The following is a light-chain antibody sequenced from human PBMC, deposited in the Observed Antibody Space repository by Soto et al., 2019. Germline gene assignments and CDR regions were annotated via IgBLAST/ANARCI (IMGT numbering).Light chain of an antibody. J-gene: IGKJ1*01. Sequence: DIQMTQSPSTLSASVGDRVTITCRASQSISSSLAWYQQRPGKAPKLLIYDASSLGSGVPSRFSGSGSGTEFTLTINSLQPDDFATYYCQQYNSYWTFGQGTKVEIK. V-gene: IGKV1-5*01. CDR3: QQYNSYWT. CDR2: DAS. CDR1: QSISSS.